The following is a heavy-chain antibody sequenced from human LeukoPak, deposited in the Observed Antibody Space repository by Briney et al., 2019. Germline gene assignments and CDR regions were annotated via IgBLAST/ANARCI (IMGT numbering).Heavy chain of an antibody. Sequence: GGSLRLSCAASGFTFTNYAMRWVRQAPGKGLEWVSGMSGRGVSTYYADSVKGRFTISSDNSKNTLYLQMNSLRAEDTAIYYCAKDLITMVRGGGWGQGTLVTVSS. CDR1: GFTFTNYA. D-gene: IGHD3-10*01. CDR2: MSGRGVST. V-gene: IGHV3-23*01. J-gene: IGHJ4*02. CDR3: AKDLITMVRGGG.